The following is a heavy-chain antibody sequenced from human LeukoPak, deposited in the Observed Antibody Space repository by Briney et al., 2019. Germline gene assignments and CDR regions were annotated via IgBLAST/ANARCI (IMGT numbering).Heavy chain of an antibody. CDR3: AARKVRGVWFYLDY. J-gene: IGHJ4*02. V-gene: IGHV3-53*01. Sequence: GGSLRLSCAASGFTVSSNYMSWVRQAPGKGLEWVSVIYSGGSTYYADSVEGRFTISRDNSKNTLYLQMNSLRVEDTAVYFCAARKVRGVWFYLDYWGQGTLVTVSS. D-gene: IGHD3-10*01. CDR2: IYSGGST. CDR1: GFTVSSNY.